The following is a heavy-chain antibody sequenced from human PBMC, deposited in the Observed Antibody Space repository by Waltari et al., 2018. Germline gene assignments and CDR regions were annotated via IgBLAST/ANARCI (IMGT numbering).Heavy chain of an antibody. D-gene: IGHD3-22*01. J-gene: IGHJ4*02. CDR3: ARGSGYYFRREAHHLDY. Sequence: QVQLQQWGAGLLKPSETLSLTCAVSGGSFSGYYCSWIRQPPGKGLEWIGEINHSGSTNYNPSLKSRVTISVDTSKNQFSLKLSSVTAADTAVYYCARGSGYYFRREAHHLDYWGQGTLVTVSS. CDR2: INHSGST. V-gene: IGHV4-34*01. CDR1: GGSFSGYY.